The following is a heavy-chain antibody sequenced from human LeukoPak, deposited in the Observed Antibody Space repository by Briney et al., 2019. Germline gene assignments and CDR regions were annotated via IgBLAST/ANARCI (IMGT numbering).Heavy chain of an antibody. J-gene: IGHJ5*02. CDR2: IIPIFGTA. CDR1: GGTFSSYA. Sequence: GASVKVSCKASGGTFSSYAISWVRQAPGQGLEWMGGIIPIFGTANYAQKFQGRVTITADESTSTAYMELSGLRSEDTAVYYCARVVPAAVNWFDPWGQGTLVTVSS. D-gene: IGHD2-2*01. V-gene: IGHV1-69*01. CDR3: ARVVPAAVNWFDP.